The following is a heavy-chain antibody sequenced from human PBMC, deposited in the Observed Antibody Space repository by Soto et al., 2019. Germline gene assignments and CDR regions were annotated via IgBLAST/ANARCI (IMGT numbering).Heavy chain of an antibody. V-gene: IGHV3-53*01. Sequence: EVQVVESGGGLIQPGGSLRLSCAVSGFSVRANYMSWVRQAPGKGLEWVSVIYDTDTTYYADSVKGRFFISRDISKNILFLQMNILRAEDTAIYYCRGYGYWGQGTLVTVSS. CDR3: RGYGY. CDR1: GFSVRANY. J-gene: IGHJ4*02. D-gene: IGHD3-22*01. CDR2: IYDTDTT.